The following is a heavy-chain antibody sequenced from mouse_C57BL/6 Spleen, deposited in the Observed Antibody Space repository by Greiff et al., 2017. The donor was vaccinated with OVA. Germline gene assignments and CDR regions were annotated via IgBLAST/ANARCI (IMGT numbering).Heavy chain of an antibody. CDR2: IYPRSGNT. Sequence: QVQLQQSGAELARPGASVKLSCKASGYTFTSYGISWVKQRTGQGLEWIGEIYPRSGNTYYNEKFKGKATLTADKSSSTAYMELRSLTSEDSAVYFCARGPLGPLLDLYYFDYWGQGTTLTVSS. CDR3: ARGPLGPLLDLYYFDY. CDR1: GYTFTSYG. D-gene: IGHD3-3*01. J-gene: IGHJ2*01. V-gene: IGHV1-81*01.